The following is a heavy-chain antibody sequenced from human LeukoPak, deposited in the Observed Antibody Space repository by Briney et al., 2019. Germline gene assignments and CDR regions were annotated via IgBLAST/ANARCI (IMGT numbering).Heavy chain of an antibody. CDR1: GFTFSSYW. CDR2: IKQDGSEK. Sequence: GGSLRLSCAASGFTFSSYWVSWVRQAPGKGLEWVANIKQDGSEKYYVDSVKGRFTISRDNAKNSLYLQMNSLRAEDTAVYYCARGAKKYSSSWYYFDYWGQGTLVTVSS. V-gene: IGHV3-7*03. CDR3: ARGAKKYSSSWYYFDY. D-gene: IGHD6-13*01. J-gene: IGHJ4*02.